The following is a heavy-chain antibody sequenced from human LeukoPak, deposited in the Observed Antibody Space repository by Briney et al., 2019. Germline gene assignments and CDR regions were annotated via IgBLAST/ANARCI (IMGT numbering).Heavy chain of an antibody. CDR2: IYPGDSDT. D-gene: IGHD6-13*01. Sequence: GESLQISCKGSGYSFTSYWIGWVRQMPGKGLEWMGIIYPGDSDTRYSPSFQGQVTISADKSISTAYLQWSSLKASDTAMYYCARFGSNTYSSKTFLFDYWGQGTLVTVSS. V-gene: IGHV5-51*01. CDR1: GYSFTSYW. J-gene: IGHJ4*02. CDR3: ARFGSNTYSSKTFLFDY.